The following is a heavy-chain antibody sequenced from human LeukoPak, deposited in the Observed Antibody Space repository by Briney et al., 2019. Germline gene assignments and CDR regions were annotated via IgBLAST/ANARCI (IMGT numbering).Heavy chain of an antibody. D-gene: IGHD3-3*01. Sequence: ASVKVSCKASGYTFTSYAMNWVRQAPGQGLEWMGWINTNNGNPTYAQGFTGRFVFSLDTSVSTAYLQNSSLKAEDAAVYYCARAGYDFWSGYYKGDYFDYWGQGTLVTVSS. CDR3: ARAGYDFWSGYYKGDYFDY. CDR1: GYTFTSYA. J-gene: IGHJ4*02. CDR2: INTNNGNP. V-gene: IGHV7-4-1*02.